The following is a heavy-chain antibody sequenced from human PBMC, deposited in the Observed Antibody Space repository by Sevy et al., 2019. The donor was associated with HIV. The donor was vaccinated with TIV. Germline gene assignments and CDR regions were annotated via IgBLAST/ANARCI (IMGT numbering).Heavy chain of an antibody. CDR3: VRVRAFLLFGELPRYRFDS. J-gene: IGHJ4*02. CDR2: IKQDGSDK. Sequence: GGSLRLSCVASGFTLSSYWMSWVRQVPGQGLEWVADIKQDGSDKNYLDSVKGRFTISRDNAKKLLYLQMNNLGVEDAALYYCVRVRAFLLFGELPRYRFDSWGQGTLLTVSS. CDR1: GFTLSSYW. D-gene: IGHD3-10*01. V-gene: IGHV3-7*04.